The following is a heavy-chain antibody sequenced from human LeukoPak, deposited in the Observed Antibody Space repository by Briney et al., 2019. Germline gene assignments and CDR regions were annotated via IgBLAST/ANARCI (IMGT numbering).Heavy chain of an antibody. CDR3: ASTTGLDD. V-gene: IGHV1-2*02. D-gene: IGHD1-1*01. CDR1: GYTFTGYY. Sequence: GASVTVSCTASGYTFTGYYMHWVRQAPGQGLEWMGWINPNSGGTNYAQRFQGRVTMTRDTSSSTAYMELSRLRSDDTAMFYCASTTGLDDWGQGTLSPSPQ. CDR2: INPNSGGT. J-gene: IGHJ4*02.